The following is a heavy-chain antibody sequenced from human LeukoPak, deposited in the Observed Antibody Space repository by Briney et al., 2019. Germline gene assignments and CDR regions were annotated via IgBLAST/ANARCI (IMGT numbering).Heavy chain of an antibody. CDR2: IKEDGSQN. V-gene: IGHV3-7*01. J-gene: IGHJ5*02. Sequence: GGSLRLSCAASGFTFSRYWMTSVRQAPGKGLEWVANIKEDGSQNYYVDSVKGRFTVSRDNARNSLYLQMNSLRAEDTAVYYCGRAGNTNWYEGDTWGQGTLVTVSS. CDR3: GRAGNTNWYEGDT. CDR1: GFTFSRYW. D-gene: IGHD1-1*01.